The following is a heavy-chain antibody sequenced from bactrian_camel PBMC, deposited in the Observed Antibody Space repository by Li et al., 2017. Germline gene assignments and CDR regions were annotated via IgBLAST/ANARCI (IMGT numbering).Heavy chain of an antibody. CDR1: GYTYSSYC. D-gene: IGHD4*01. CDR3: ATVRLGYLCDFRDGDWAN. CDR2: IDSGGTT. V-gene: IGHV3S25*01. J-gene: IGHJ4*01. Sequence: QLVESGGGSVQAGRSRRLSCAASGYTYSSYCMIWLRQAPGREREGVGFIDSGGTTDYADSVKGRFTISQDNAKNIVYLQMNSLKPEDTGTYSCATVRLGYLCDFRDGDWANWGQGTQVTVS.